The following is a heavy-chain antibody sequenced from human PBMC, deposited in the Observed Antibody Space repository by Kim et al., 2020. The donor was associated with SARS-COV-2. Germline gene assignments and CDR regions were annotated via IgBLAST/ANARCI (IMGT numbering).Heavy chain of an antibody. CDR1: GYTLTELS. J-gene: IGHJ3*02. CDR3: ATNYNTARVGATGDAFDI. CDR2: FDPEDGET. Sequence: ASVKVSCKVSGYTLTELSMHWVRQAPGKGLEWMGGFDPEDGETIYAQKFQGRVTMTEDTSTDTAYMELSSLRSEDTAVYYCATNYNTARVGATGDAFDIWGQGTMVTVSS. D-gene: IGHD1-26*01. V-gene: IGHV1-24*01.